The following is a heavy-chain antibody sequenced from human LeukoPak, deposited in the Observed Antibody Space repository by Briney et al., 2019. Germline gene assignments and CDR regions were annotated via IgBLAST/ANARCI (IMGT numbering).Heavy chain of an antibody. CDR3: ARDGSDNWGQFDY. CDR1: GRSISSSSYY. CDR2: INYSGRT. D-gene: IGHD1-1*01. Sequence: SETLSLTCTVSGRSISSSSYYWGWIRQPPGKGLEWIGNINYSGRTYYNPSHKSRVTISVDPSKNQCYLELSSVAAADTAVYYCARDGSDNWGQFDYWGQGTLATVSS. J-gene: IGHJ4*02. V-gene: IGHV4-39*07.